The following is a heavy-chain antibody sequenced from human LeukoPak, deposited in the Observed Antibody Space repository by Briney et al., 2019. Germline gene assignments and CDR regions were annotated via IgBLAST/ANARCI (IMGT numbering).Heavy chain of an antibody. CDR2: IYSGGST. CDR3: ARDVGVGAVGY. Sequence: GGSLRLSCAASGFSVSSNYMSWVRQAPGKGLEWVSVIYSGGSTYYADSVKGRFTISRDNSKNTLHLQMDSLRAEDTAVYYCARDVGVGAVGYWGQGTLVTVSS. CDR1: GFSVSSNY. D-gene: IGHD3-10*01. J-gene: IGHJ4*02. V-gene: IGHV3-53*01.